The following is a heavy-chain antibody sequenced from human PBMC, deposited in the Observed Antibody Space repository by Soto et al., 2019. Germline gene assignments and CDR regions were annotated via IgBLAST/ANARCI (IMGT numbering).Heavy chain of an antibody. D-gene: IGHD1-1*01. CDR3: AREDRKNWIKDN. J-gene: IGHJ4*02. CDR1: GGSISSSSYY. V-gene: IGHV4-39*07. Sequence: PSETLSLTCTVSGGSISSSSYYWGWIRQPPGKGLEWIGSISYSGSTYYNPSLKSRVTMSVDKSKNQFSLILTSVTAADTAVYYGAREDRKNWIKDNWGQGILVTVSS. CDR2: ISYSGST.